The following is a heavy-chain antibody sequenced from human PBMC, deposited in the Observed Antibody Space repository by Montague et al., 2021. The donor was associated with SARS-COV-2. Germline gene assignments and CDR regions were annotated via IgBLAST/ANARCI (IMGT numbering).Heavy chain of an antibody. CDR1: GDSVARIRRR. CDR3: TRAVWGVQDY. Sequence: CAISGDSVARIRRRSEEHRQELQSRRQLVCSPLFKKKWSNEYALSVKSRITITPDTSKNQLSLQLTSVTPEDTAVYYCTRAVWGVQDYWGQGSLVTVSS. CDR2: PLFKKKWSN. D-gene: IGHD3-10*01. V-gene: IGHV6-1*01. J-gene: IGHJ4*02.